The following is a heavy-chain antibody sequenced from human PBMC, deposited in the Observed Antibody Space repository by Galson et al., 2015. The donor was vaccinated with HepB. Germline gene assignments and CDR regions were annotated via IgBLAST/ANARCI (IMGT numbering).Heavy chain of an antibody. CDR2: FNPEDGET. V-gene: IGHV1-24*01. D-gene: IGHD3-3*01. J-gene: IGHJ4*02. CDR3: AAIWRCAGDVDY. CDR1: GYTLTEFS. Sequence: SVKVSCKVSGYTLTEFSMYWVRQTPGKGPEWMGAFNPEDGETFYAQRFQGRITMTEDTSTDTAYMELSSLRSEDTAMYYCAAIWRCAGDVDYWGQGTLLTVSS.